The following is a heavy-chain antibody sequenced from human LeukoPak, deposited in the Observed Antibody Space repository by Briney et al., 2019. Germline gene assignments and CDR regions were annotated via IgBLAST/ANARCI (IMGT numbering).Heavy chain of an antibody. D-gene: IGHD3-22*01. Sequence: PWASVKVSCKASGGTFSSYAISWVRQVPGQGLEWMGRIIPILGIANYAQKFQGRVTITADKSTSTAYMELSSLRSEDTAVYYCARDPASITMIVVAPRYFDYWGQGTLVTVSS. CDR2: IIPILGIA. V-gene: IGHV1-69*04. CDR3: ARDPASITMIVVAPRYFDY. J-gene: IGHJ4*02. CDR1: GGTFSSYA.